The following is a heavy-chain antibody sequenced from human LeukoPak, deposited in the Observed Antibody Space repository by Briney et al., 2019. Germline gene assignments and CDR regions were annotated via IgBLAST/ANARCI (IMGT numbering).Heavy chain of an antibody. D-gene: IGHD3-9*01. CDR3: ARQYYDILTGYLGAFDI. CDR2: TNAGNGNT. Sequence: GASVTVSCKASGYTFTSYAMHWVRQAPGQRLEWMGWTNAGNGNTKYSQKFQGRVTITRDTSASTAYMELSSLRSEDTAVYYCARQYYDILTGYLGAFDIWGQGTMVTVSS. J-gene: IGHJ3*02. CDR1: GYTFTSYA. V-gene: IGHV1-3*01.